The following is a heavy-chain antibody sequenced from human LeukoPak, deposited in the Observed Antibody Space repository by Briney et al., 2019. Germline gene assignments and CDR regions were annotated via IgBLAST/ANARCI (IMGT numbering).Heavy chain of an antibody. CDR1: GFTFSSYA. V-gene: IGHV3-30-3*01. D-gene: IGHD3-3*01. J-gene: IGHJ6*02. CDR2: ISYDGSNK. CDR3: ARGLRLYDFWSGYSPYYYYYGMDV. Sequence: GGSLRLSCAASGFTFSSYAMHWVRQAPGKGLEWVAVISYDGSNKYYADSVKGRFTISRDNSKNTLYLQMNSLRAEDTAVYYCARGLRLYDFWSGYSPYYYYYGMDVWGQGTTATVSS.